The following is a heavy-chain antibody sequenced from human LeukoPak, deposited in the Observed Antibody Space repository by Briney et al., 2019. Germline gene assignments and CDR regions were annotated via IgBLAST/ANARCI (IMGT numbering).Heavy chain of an antibody. D-gene: IGHD1-26*01. Sequence: GRSLRLSCAASGFTFSSYAMHWVRQAPGKGLEWVAVISYDGSNKYYADSVKGRFTISRDNSKNTLYLQMNSLRDEDTAVYYCASSGSYRFDYWGQGTLVTVSS. CDR2: ISYDGSNK. V-gene: IGHV3-30-3*01. CDR1: GFTFSSYA. J-gene: IGHJ4*02. CDR3: ASSGSYRFDY.